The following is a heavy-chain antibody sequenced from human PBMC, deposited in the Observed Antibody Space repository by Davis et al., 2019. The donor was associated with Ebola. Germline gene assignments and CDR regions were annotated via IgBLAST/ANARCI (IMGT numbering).Heavy chain of an antibody. CDR2: MNPNSGNT. D-gene: IGHD6-13*01. CDR3: ARGVGAAGDY. Sequence: ASVKVSCKASGYTFTSYAISWVRQAPGQGLEWMGWMNPNSGNTAYAQKFQGRVTMTRDTSISTAYMELSSLRSEDTAVYYCARGVGAAGDYWGQGTLVTVSS. J-gene: IGHJ4*02. V-gene: IGHV1-8*02. CDR1: GYTFTSYA.